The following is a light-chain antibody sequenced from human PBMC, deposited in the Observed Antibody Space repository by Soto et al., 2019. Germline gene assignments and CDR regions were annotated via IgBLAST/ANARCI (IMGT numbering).Light chain of an antibody. J-gene: IGKJ3*01. Sequence: DIQMTQSPSSLSASVGDRVTITCQARQDISNYLSWYQQKPGKAPKLLIYDASNLETGVPLRFSGSGSGTEFTFTINSLQPEDSATYYCQQYDTLQFTFGPGTKVHIK. CDR2: DAS. CDR1: QDISNY. V-gene: IGKV1-33*01. CDR3: QQYDTLQFT.